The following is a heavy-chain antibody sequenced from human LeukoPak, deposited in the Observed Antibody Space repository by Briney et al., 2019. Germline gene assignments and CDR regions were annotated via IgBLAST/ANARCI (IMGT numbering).Heavy chain of an antibody. CDR2: IHGNGETT. V-gene: IGHV3-23*01. CDR1: AFRFSSFA. J-gene: IGHJ3*02. Sequence: GGSLRLSCAASAFRFSSFAMTWVRQAPGKGLAWVSGIHGNGETTYYADSVKGRFTISRDNSRELLYLQMNSLRVEDTAVYYCAKDPNGDYVGAFDSWGQGTMVTVSS. D-gene: IGHD4-17*01. CDR3: AKDPNGDYVGAFDS.